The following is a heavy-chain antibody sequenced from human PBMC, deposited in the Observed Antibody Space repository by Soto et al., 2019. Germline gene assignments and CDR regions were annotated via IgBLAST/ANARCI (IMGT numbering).Heavy chain of an antibody. D-gene: IGHD4-4*01. CDR3: PRDPRGDSNYEPYFQH. CDR2: IIPIFGTA. Sequence: SVKVSCKASGGTFSSYAMSWVRQAPGQGLEWMGGIIPIFGTANYAQKFQGRVTITADESTSTAYMELSSLRSEDTPVYYCPRDPRGDSNYEPYFQHLGQGTLVIVSS. V-gene: IGHV1-69*13. CDR1: GGTFSSYA. J-gene: IGHJ1*01.